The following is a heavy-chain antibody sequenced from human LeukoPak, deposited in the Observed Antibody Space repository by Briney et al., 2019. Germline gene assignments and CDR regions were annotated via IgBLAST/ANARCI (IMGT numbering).Heavy chain of an antibody. V-gene: IGHV3-23*01. CDR1: GFTFSSYV. Sequence: GGSLRLSCAASGFTFSSYVMSWVRQAPGKGLEWVSAISGSGGSTYYADSMKGRFTISRDNSKDTLYLQMNSLRAEDTAVYYCAKSEYYDSSGDYYYCGMDVWGQGTTVTVSS. J-gene: IGHJ6*02. CDR2: ISGSGGST. D-gene: IGHD3-22*01. CDR3: AKSEYYDSSGDYYYCGMDV.